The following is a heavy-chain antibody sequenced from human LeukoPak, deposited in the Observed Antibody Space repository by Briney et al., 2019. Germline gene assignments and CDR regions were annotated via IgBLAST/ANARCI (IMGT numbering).Heavy chain of an antibody. CDR1: GFTFSSYS. D-gene: IGHD3-10*01. CDR3: ARDRVGSGSYYNGDNWFDP. Sequence: GGSLRLSCAASGFTFSSYSMNWVRQAPGKGLEWVSVIYSGGSTYYADSVKGRFTISRDNSKNTLYLQMNSLRAEDTAVYYCARDRVGSGSYYNGDNWFDPWGQGTLVTVSS. V-gene: IGHV3-53*01. J-gene: IGHJ5*02. CDR2: IYSGGST.